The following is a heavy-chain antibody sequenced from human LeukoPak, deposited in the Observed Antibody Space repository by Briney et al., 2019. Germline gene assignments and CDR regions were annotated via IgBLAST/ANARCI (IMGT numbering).Heavy chain of an antibody. D-gene: IGHD2/OR15-2a*01. V-gene: IGHV4-59*01. CDR1: GGSISSYY. CDR2: VYYSGST. CDR3: ARVYDGYFDY. Sequence: PSETLSLTCTVSGGSISSYYWSWIRQPPGKGLEWIGYVYYSGSTNYNPSLKSRVTISVDTSKNQFSLKLSSVTAADTAVYYCARVYDGYFDYWGQGTLVTVSP. J-gene: IGHJ4*02.